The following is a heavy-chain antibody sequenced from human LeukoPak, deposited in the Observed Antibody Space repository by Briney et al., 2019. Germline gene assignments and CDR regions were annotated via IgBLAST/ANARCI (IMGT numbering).Heavy chain of an antibody. CDR3: ARDRTATHRGDAFDI. J-gene: IGHJ3*02. CDR2: IYYSGST. CDR1: GGSISSYY. V-gene: IGHV4-59*01. Sequence: SETLSLTCTVSGGSISSYYWSWIRQPPGKGLEWIGHIYYSGSTNYNPSLKSRVTISEDTSKNQISLKLSSVTAADTAVYYCARDRTATHRGDAFDIWGQGTMVTVSS. D-gene: IGHD1-1*01.